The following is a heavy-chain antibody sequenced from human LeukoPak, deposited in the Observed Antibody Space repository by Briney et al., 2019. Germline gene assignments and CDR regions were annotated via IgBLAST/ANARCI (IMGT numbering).Heavy chain of an antibody. Sequence: SETLSLTCTVSGGSISSGSYYWSWIRQPAGKGLEWIGYIYYSGSTNYNPSLKSRVTISVDTSKNQFSLKLTSVTAADTAVYYCARTTEGGYTYGYFYYYYMDVWGKGTTVTISS. CDR3: ARTTEGGYTYGYFYYYYMDV. CDR2: IYYSGST. D-gene: IGHD5-18*01. V-gene: IGHV4-61*10. J-gene: IGHJ6*03. CDR1: GGSISSGSYY.